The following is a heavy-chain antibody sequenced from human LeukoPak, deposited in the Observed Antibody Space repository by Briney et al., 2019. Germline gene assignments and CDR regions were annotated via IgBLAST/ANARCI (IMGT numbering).Heavy chain of an antibody. J-gene: IGHJ4*02. Sequence: PGGSLRLSCAASGFTVSSNYMTWVRQAPGRGLEWVSVIYSGGSTYYADSVKGRFTISRDNSNNTLYLQMNSLRAEDTAVYYCARDISSYFVGYFDYWGQGTLVTVSS. CDR3: ARDISSYFVGYFDY. CDR1: GFTVSSNY. CDR2: IYSGGST. V-gene: IGHV3-66*01. D-gene: IGHD3-10*01.